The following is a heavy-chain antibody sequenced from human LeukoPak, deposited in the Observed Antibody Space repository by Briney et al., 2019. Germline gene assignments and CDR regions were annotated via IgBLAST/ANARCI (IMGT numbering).Heavy chain of an antibody. CDR3: AREPHNWNYDYYGMDV. V-gene: IGHV1-69*02. J-gene: IGHJ6*02. D-gene: IGHD1-20*01. CDR1: GGTSSSYT. Sequence: ASVKVSCKASGGTSSSYTISWVRQAPGQGLEWMGRIIPILGIANYAQKFQGRVTITADKSTSTAYMELSSLRSEDTAVYYCAREPHNWNYDYYGMDVWGQGTTVTVSS. CDR2: IIPILGIA.